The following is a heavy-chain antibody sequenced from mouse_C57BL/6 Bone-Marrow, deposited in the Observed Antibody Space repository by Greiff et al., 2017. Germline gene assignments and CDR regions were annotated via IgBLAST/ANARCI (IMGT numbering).Heavy chain of an antibody. Sequence: QVQLQQSGPELVKPGASVKISCKASGYAFSSSWMNWVKQRPGKGLEWIGRIYPGDGDTNYNGKFKGKATLPADKSSSTAYMQLTSLTSEDSAVYFCARSEYCGSSLWCFDVWGTGTTVTVSS. CDR2: IYPGDGDT. CDR3: ARSEYCGSSLWCFDV. V-gene: IGHV1-82*01. CDR1: GYAFSSSW. D-gene: IGHD1-1*01. J-gene: IGHJ1*03.